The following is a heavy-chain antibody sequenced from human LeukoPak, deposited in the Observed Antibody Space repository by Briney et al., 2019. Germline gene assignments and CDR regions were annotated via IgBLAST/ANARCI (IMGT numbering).Heavy chain of an antibody. J-gene: IGHJ6*02. CDR2: IYDSGST. CDR3: AWNRWVYYYGMDV. Sequence: PSETLSLTCTVSGGSIRSSYYYWGWIRQPPGKGLEWIGSIYDSGSTYYNPSLKSRVTISVDTSKNQFSLKLSSVTAADTAVYYCAWNRWVYYYGMDVWGQGTTVTVSS. CDR1: GGSIRSSYYY. V-gene: IGHV4-39*07. D-gene: IGHD1/OR15-1a*01.